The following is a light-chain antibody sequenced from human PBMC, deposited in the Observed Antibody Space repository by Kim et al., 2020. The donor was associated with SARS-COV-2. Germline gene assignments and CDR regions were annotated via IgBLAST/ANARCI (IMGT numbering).Light chain of an antibody. CDR2: KDS. CDR1: ALPKQY. Sequence: SYELTQPPSGSVSPGQTARITCSGDALPKQYAYWYQQKPGQAPVLVIYKDSERPSGIPERFSGSSSGTTVTLTISGVQAEDEADYYCQSADSSGTYWVFG. CDR3: QSADSSGTYWV. V-gene: IGLV3-25*03. J-gene: IGLJ3*02.